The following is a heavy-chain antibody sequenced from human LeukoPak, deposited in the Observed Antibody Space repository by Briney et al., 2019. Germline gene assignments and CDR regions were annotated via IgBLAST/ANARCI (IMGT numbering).Heavy chain of an antibody. CDR1: RFTFSHYS. J-gene: IGHJ4*02. D-gene: IGHD1-20*01. V-gene: IGHV3-30-3*01. CDR2: ILYDGSNK. Sequence: GGSLRLSCVASRFTFSHYSMHWVRQAPGEGLEWVAVILYDGSNKDYADSVKGRFTISRDNSKNTLYLQMNSLRAEDTAMYYCARDGLTGTTDGTLDFWGQGTLVTVSS. CDR3: ARDGLTGTTDGTLDF.